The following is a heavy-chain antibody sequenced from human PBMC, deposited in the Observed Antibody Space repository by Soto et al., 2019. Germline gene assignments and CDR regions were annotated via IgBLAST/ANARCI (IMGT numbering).Heavy chain of an antibody. CDR3: AREGVPRWLHSTFDY. J-gene: IGHJ4*02. V-gene: IGHV1-46*01. CDR1: GYTFTSYY. CDR2: INPSGGST. Sequence: QVQLVQSGAEVKKPGASVKVSCKASGYTFTSYYMHWVRQAPGQGLEWMGIINPSGGSTSYAQKSQGRVTMTRDTATSTVYMELSSLRSEDTAVYYCAREGVPRWLHSTFDYWGQGTLVTVSS. D-gene: IGHD5-12*01.